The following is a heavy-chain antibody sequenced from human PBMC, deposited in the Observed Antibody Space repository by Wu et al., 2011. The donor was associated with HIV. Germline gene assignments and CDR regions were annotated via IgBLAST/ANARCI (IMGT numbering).Heavy chain of an antibody. Sequence: QVQLVQSGAEVKKPGSSVKVSCKVSGGTSNSFGIFWVRQAPGHGLEWMGRIIPVFNITNLAQKFKDRVTITTDESTSTAYMELSSLRSEDTAVYYCARPRITMVRGPVGDAFDIWGQGTMVTVSS. CDR3: ARPRITMVRGPVGDAFDI. V-gene: IGHV1-69*05. CDR1: GGTSNSFG. D-gene: IGHD3-10*01. CDR2: IIPVFNIT. J-gene: IGHJ3*02.